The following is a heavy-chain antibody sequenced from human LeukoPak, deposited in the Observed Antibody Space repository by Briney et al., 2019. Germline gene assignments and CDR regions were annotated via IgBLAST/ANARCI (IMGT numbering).Heavy chain of an antibody. J-gene: IGHJ4*02. CDR1: GGSISSGGYY. V-gene: IGHV4-31*03. Sequence: SETLSLTCTVSGGSISSGGYYWSWIRQHPGKGLEWIGYIFYSGSTYYNPSLKSRVTISVDTSKNQFSLKLSSVTAADTAVYYCATGFWSGYLDFGYFDYWGQGTLVTVSS. CDR2: IFYSGST. CDR3: ATGFWSGYLDFGYFDY. D-gene: IGHD3-3*01.